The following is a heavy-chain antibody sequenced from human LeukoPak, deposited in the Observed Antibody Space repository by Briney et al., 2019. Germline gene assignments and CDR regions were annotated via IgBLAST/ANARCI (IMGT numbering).Heavy chain of an antibody. CDR3: AKESGNYGRFDY. J-gene: IGHJ4*02. D-gene: IGHD4-17*01. V-gene: IGHV3-48*01. CDR2: ISHSGTPT. CDR1: KFTFGAYS. Sequence: GGSLRLSCAASKFTFGAYSMNWVRQAPGKGLEWVSSISHSGTPTYYADSVKGRFTISRDNSKNTLYLQMNSLRTEDTAVYYCAKESGNYGRFDYWGQGTLVTVSS.